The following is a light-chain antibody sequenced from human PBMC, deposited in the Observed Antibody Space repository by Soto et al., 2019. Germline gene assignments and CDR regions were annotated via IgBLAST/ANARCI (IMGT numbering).Light chain of an antibody. CDR1: QSVSSN. CDR3: QQYNNCPPT. J-gene: IGKJ1*01. V-gene: IGKV3-15*01. CDR2: GAS. Sequence: EIVMTQSPATLSVSPGERATLSCRASQSVSSNLAWYQKKPGQSPRLLIYGASTSATGIPARFSGSGSGTEFTLTISSLPSEDFAIYYCQQYNNCPPTFGQGTKVVIK.